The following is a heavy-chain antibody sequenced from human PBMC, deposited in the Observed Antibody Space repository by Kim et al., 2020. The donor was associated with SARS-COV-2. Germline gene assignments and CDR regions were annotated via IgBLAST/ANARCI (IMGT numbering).Heavy chain of an antibody. CDR3: ATSIYGSGSYYR. J-gene: IGHJ4*02. CDR1: GGSISSSSYY. D-gene: IGHD3-10*01. V-gene: IGHV4-39*07. Sequence: SETLSLTCTVSGGSISSSSYYWGWIRQPPGKGLEWIGSIYYSGSTYYNPSLKSRVTISVDTSKNQFSLKLSSVTAADTAVYYCATSIYGSGSYYRWGQGTLVTVSS. CDR2: IYYSGST.